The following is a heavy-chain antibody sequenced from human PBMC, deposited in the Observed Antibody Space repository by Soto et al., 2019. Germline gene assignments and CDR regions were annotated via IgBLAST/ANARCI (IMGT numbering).Heavy chain of an antibody. CDR2: ISETGGSR. J-gene: IGHJ5*02. V-gene: IGHV3-23*01. CDR1: GFAFSSYA. Sequence: GGSLRLSCAASGFAFSSYAMSWVRQAPGKGLEWVSTISETGGSRYYTDSVKGRFTISRDTSKNMLYLQMNSLRAQDTALYYCAKDARPSSWGQGTLVTVSS. CDR3: AKDARPSS.